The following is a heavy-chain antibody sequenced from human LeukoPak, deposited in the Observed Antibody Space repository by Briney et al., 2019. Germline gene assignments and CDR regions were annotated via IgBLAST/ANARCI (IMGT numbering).Heavy chain of an antibody. CDR3: ARKYYDHVWGISPNHHPFDP. J-gene: IGHJ5*02. CDR2: ISAYNGNT. V-gene: IGHV1-18*01. D-gene: IGHD3-16*01. Sequence: ASVKVSCKASGYTFTSYGISWVRQAPGQGLEWMGWISAYNGNTNYAEKLQGRVTMTTDTSTSTAYMELRRLRPDDTAVYYCARKYYDHVWGISPNHHPFDPWGQGTLVTVSS. CDR1: GYTFTSYG.